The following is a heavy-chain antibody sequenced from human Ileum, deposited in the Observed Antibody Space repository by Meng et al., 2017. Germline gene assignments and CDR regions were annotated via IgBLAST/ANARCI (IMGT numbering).Heavy chain of an antibody. CDR2: IYYSGST. CDR1: GGSISSGVYY. J-gene: IGHJ4*02. Sequence: QVKLQESGPSLGKPSQPLSLLCTVSGGSISSGVYYWSWIRLHPGKGLEWIGYIYYSGSTYYNPSLKSRVTISRDTSKNQFSLKLTSVTAADTAVYYCARDRTGYPFSFDYWGQGTLVTVSS. D-gene: IGHD3/OR15-3a*01. V-gene: IGHV4-31*03. CDR3: ARDRTGYPFSFDY.